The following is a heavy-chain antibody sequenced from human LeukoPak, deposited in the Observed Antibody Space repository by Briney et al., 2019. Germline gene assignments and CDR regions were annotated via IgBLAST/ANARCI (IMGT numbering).Heavy chain of an antibody. CDR3: ARGLYSSSRNDYYYMDV. Sequence: ASVKVSCKASGYTFTSYGISWVRQAPGQGLEWMGWISAYNGNTNYAQKLQGRVTMTTDTSTSTAYMELRSLRSDDTAVYYCARGLYSSSRNDYYYMDVWGKGTTVTVSS. J-gene: IGHJ6*03. V-gene: IGHV1-18*01. CDR2: ISAYNGNT. D-gene: IGHD6-13*01. CDR1: GYTFTSYG.